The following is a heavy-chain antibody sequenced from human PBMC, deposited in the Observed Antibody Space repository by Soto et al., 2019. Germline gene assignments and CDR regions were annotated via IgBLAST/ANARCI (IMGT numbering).Heavy chain of an antibody. Sequence: GGSLRLSCAASGFTFSSYALSWVRQAPGKGLEWVSAITGSGGSTYYADSVKGRFSISRDNFKKTPYLQMNSLRAEDTAVYYCAKVKYYYDSSGYYTRDAFDIWGQGTMVTVSS. CDR1: GFTFSSYA. CDR3: AKVKYYYDSSGYYTRDAFDI. J-gene: IGHJ3*02. V-gene: IGHV3-23*01. CDR2: ITGSGGST. D-gene: IGHD3-22*01.